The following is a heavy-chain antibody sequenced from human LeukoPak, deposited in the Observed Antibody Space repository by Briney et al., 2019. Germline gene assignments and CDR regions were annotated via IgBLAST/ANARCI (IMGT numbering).Heavy chain of an antibody. Sequence: SETLSLTCTVSGGSISSSSYYWGWIRQPPGKGLEWIGSIYYSGSTYYNPSLKSRVTISVDTSKNQFSLKLSSVTAADTAVYYCARRQYSSSGGWAFDIWGQGTMVTVSS. J-gene: IGHJ3*02. D-gene: IGHD6-19*01. CDR2: IYYSGST. CDR3: ARRQYSSSGGWAFDI. V-gene: IGHV4-39*07. CDR1: GGSISSSSYY.